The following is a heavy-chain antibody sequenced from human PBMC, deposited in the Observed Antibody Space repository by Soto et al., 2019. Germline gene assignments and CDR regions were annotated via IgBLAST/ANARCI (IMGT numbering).Heavy chain of an antibody. CDR2: ISYDGSNK. D-gene: IGHD3-16*01. V-gene: IGHV3-30-3*01. CDR1: GFTFSSYA. J-gene: IGHJ4*02. Sequence: PGGSLRLSCAASGFTFSSYAMHWVRQAPGKGPEWVAVISYDGSNKYYADSVKGRFTISRDNSKNTLYLQMNSLRAEDTAVYYCARGGEVYTDYWGQGTLVTVSS. CDR3: ARGGEVYTDY.